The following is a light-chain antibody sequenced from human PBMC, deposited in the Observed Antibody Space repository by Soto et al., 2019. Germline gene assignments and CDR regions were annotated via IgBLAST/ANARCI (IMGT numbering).Light chain of an antibody. CDR3: SSYTSSSTLSTYV. J-gene: IGLJ1*01. Sequence: QSVPTPPASLSVSPGPSITISCTGTSSDVAGYNYVSWYQHHPGKAPKLMIYDVSNRPSGVSNRFSGSKSGNTASLIISGLQAEDEADYYCSSYTSSSTLSTYVFGTGTQVTVL. CDR1: SSDVAGYNY. CDR2: DVS. V-gene: IGLV2-14*03.